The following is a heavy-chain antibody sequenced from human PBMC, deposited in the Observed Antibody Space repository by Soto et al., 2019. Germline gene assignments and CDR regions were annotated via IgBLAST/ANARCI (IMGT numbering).Heavy chain of an antibody. D-gene: IGHD3-10*01. J-gene: IGHJ4*02. CDR2: INAGNGDT. V-gene: IGHV1-3*01. Sequence: QVQLVQSGAEVKKPGASAKVSCKASGYTFSSYTMHWVRQAPGQRLEWMGWINAGNGDTKYSQNFQGRVTITRDTSASTAYMEVSSLRSEDTAVYYCARDHYCGSGTFNYFDYWGQGTLVTVSS. CDR3: ARDHYCGSGTFNYFDY. CDR1: GYTFSSYT.